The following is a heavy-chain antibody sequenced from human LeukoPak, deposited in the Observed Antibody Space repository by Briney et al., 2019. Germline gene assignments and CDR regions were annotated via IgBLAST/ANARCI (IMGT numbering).Heavy chain of an antibody. Sequence: SLGLLCGVSGFIYQLYWMMGARHASGKALEWVNSIKEDGSDKYYVDAVKDRFSISRDNAKNSLYLQMNSLRPEDTAVYYCAKGGHFNFVYWGQGTLVTVSS. CDR2: IKEDGSDK. CDR3: AKGGHFNFVY. V-gene: IGHV3-7*01. J-gene: IGHJ4*02. D-gene: IGHD5-12*01. CDR1: GFIYQLYW.